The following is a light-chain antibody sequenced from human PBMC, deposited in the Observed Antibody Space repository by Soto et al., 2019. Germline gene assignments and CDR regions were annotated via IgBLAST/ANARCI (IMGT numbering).Light chain of an antibody. V-gene: IGLV6-57*02. CDR2: ENN. CDR1: SGSIASNY. Sequence: NFMLTQPHSVSESPGKTVTISCTGSSGSIASNYVQWYQQRPGSAPTTVMYENNQRPSGVPDRFSGSIDGSSNSASLTISGLKTEDEADYYCQSYDSSNRHMLFGGGTKLTVL. CDR3: QSYDSSNRHML. J-gene: IGLJ3*02.